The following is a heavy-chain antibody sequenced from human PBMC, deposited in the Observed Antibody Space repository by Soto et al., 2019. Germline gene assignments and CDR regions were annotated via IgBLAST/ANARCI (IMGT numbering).Heavy chain of an antibody. J-gene: IGHJ3*01. Sequence: HVQLVQSGAEVKKPGSSVKVSCKASGGFYSIKTISWVRQAPGQGLEWMGRIIPLVHIINNAQKLQGRVAISAANSPCTDCLELIRLQSYATAIYFCASEGSSDACNTFDALDVWGQGTMVTVSS. CDR3: ASEGSSDACNTFDALDV. V-gene: IGHV1-69*04. CDR1: GGFYSIKT. D-gene: IGHD3-10*01. CDR2: IIPLVHII.